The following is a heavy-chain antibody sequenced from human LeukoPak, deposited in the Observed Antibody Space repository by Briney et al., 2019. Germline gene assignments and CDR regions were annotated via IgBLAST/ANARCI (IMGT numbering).Heavy chain of an antibody. CDR1: GFTFSTFA. J-gene: IGHJ3*02. CDR3: AREVVGATDHAFDI. Sequence: GGSLRLSCAASGFTFSTFAMIWVRQPPGKGLEWVSSISSSSSYIYYADSLKGRFTISRHNAKKSVYLQMNSLRAEDTAMYYCAREVVGATDHAFDIWGQGTMVAVSS. CDR2: ISSSSSYI. D-gene: IGHD1-26*01. V-gene: IGHV3-21*01.